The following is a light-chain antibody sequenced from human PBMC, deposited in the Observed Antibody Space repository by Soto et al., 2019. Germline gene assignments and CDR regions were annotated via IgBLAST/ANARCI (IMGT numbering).Light chain of an antibody. CDR1: SSNIGAGND. J-gene: IGLJ7*01. V-gene: IGLV1-40*01. CDR3: QSFDSSLSGAL. Sequence: QSVLTQPPSVSGAPGQRVTISCSGSSSNIGAGNDVHWYQQLPGAAPKLLIYGATRRPSGVPDRFSGSRSSNSAFLAITGLQVEDESVYYCQSFDSSLSGALFGGGTQLTVL. CDR2: GAT.